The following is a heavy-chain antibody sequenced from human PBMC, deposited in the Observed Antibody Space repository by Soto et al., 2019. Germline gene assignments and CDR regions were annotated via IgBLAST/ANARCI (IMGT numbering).Heavy chain of an antibody. Sequence: EVQLLESGGGLVQPGGSLRLSCAASGFTFNNYAMTWVRQAPGKGLEWVSAISGGGDTTSYADSVNGRFTVARDGSKNTLKLQLSSLRAEDKALYYCAKGRGGSGSLTPRVDFWGQGTLVTVSS. CDR1: GFTFNNYA. V-gene: IGHV3-23*01. D-gene: IGHD3-10*01. J-gene: IGHJ4*02. CDR2: ISGGGDTT. CDR3: AKGRGGSGSLTPRVDF.